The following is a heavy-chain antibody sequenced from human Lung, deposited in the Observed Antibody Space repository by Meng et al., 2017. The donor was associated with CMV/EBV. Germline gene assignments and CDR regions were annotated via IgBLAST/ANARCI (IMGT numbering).Heavy chain of an antibody. Sequence: QVQLVQSGAEVKKPGASVRVSCKASGHPFSNYAMHWVRQAPGQRLEWMGLVNAGNGNTRYSQKFQGRVTISRDTSASTVYMELSSLTSEDTAVYYCASERWGSGYLYLWGRGSLVTVSS. CDR2: VNAGNGNT. D-gene: IGHD4-23*01. V-gene: IGHV1-3*01. CDR1: GHPFSNYA. J-gene: IGHJ2*01. CDR3: ASERWGSGYLYL.